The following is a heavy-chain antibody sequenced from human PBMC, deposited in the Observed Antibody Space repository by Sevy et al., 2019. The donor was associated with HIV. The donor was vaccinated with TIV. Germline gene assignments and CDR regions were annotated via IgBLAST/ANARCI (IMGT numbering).Heavy chain of an antibody. CDR3: ARERQLVLDY. J-gene: IGHJ4*02. D-gene: IGHD6-13*01. Sequence: ETLSLTCTVSGGSISSYYWSWIRQPPGKGLEWIGYIYYSGSTNYNPSLKSRVTISVDTSKNQFSLKPSSVTAADTAVYYCARERQLVLDYWGQGTLVTVSS. CDR1: GGSISSYY. CDR2: IYYSGST. V-gene: IGHV4-59*01.